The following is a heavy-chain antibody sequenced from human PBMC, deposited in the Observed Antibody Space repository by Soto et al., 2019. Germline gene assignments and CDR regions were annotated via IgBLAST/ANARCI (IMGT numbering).Heavy chain of an antibody. CDR1: GFVSTNYN. Sequence: QAHLGQSGAEVKMPWDSVQVSCKASGFVSTNYNCHWVRQAPGQSFEWMGRINAANANTQYSQNLQGRITFTSDASARTAFMELTNLRFADKDMYYCATDYGSNWRLWGQGTLVSVSS. D-gene: IGHD3-10*01. CDR2: INAANANT. V-gene: IGHV1-3*01. J-gene: IGHJ4*02. CDR3: ATDYGSNWRL.